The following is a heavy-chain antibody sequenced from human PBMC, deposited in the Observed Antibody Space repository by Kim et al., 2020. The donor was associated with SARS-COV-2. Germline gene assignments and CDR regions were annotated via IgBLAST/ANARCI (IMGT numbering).Heavy chain of an antibody. CDR2: WYN. CDR3: ARQLFGALDV. J-gene: IGHJ6*04. D-gene: IGHD3-10*01. V-gene: IGHV6-1*01. Sequence: WYNDYAVTVKSRITINPDTSMNQFSLQLNSMTPDDTAVYYCARQLFGALDVWGKGTTVTASS.